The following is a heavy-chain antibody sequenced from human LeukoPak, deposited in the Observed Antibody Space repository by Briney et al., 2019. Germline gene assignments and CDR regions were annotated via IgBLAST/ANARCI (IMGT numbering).Heavy chain of an antibody. Sequence: ASVKVSCKASGYTFIRFDINWVRQAAGQGLEWMGWINTNTGNPTYAQGFTGRFVFSLDTSVSTAYLQISSLKTEDTAVYYCAVLSYDSSGYYYPFDYWGQGTLVTVSS. V-gene: IGHV7-4-1*02. CDR1: GYTFIRFD. CDR2: INTNTGNP. CDR3: AVLSYDSSGYYYPFDY. D-gene: IGHD3-22*01. J-gene: IGHJ4*02.